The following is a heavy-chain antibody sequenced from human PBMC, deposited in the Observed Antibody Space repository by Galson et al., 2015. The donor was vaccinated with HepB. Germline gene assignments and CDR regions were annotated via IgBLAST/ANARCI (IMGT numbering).Heavy chain of an antibody. CDR3: AKAPFGVVAYFDY. D-gene: IGHD3-3*01. J-gene: IGHJ4*02. V-gene: IGHV3-23*01. Sequence: SLRLSCAASGFTFSTYAMNWVRQAPGKGLEWVSTISTSGKTTYYADSVRGRFTISRDNSKKTLYLQMNSLRTEDSAVYYCAKAPFGVVAYFDYWGQGTLVTVSS. CDR2: ISTSGKTT. CDR1: GFTFSTYA.